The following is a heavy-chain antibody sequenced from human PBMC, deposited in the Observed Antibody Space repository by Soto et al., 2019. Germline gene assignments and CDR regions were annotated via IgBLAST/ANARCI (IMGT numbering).Heavy chain of an antibody. Sequence: QITLNESGPTQVKPRQTLTLTCTFSGFSLTTSGVGVGWIRQSPGKAPEWLALIYWDDGKRYRPSLKSRRTIPKDSSKIQVVLTMADLDPADTATYYCAHRVLRTVFGLVTTTAIYFDFWGQGTPVAVSS. CDR2: IYWDDGK. CDR3: AHRVLRTVFGLVTTTAIYFDF. V-gene: IGHV2-5*02. D-gene: IGHD3-3*01. CDR1: GFSLTTSGVG. J-gene: IGHJ4*02.